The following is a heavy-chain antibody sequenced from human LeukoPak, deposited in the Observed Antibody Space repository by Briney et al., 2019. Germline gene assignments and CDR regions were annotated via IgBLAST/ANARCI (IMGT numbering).Heavy chain of an antibody. J-gene: IGHJ4*02. D-gene: IGHD2-2*01. CDR1: GGTFNSYA. CDR2: IIPIFGTA. CDR3: ARDCSSTSCYGGFDY. V-gene: IGHV1-69*13. Sequence: SVKVSCKASGGTFNSYAISWVRQAPGQGLEWMGGIIPIFGTANYAQKFQGRVTITADESTSTAYMELSSLRSEDTAVYYCARDCSSTSCYGGFDYWGQGTLVTVSS.